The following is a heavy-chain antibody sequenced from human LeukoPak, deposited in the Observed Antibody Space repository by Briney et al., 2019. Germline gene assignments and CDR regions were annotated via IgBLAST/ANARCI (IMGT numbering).Heavy chain of an antibody. V-gene: IGHV1-24*01. D-gene: IGHD3-9*01. CDR1: GYTLTELS. CDR2: FDPEDGET. J-gene: IGHJ4*02. CDR3: ATPHVLRYFDWLLHY. Sequence: GSVKVSCKVSGYTLTELSMHWVRQAPGKGLEWMGGFDPEDGETIYAQKFQGRVTMTEDTSTDTAYMELSSLRSEDTAVYYCATPHVLRYFDWLLHYWGQGTLVTVSS.